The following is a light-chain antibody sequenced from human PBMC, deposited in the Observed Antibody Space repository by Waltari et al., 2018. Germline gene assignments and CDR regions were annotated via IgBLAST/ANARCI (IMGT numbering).Light chain of an antibody. CDR3: QAWDTSTAV. Sequence: SYEQTQPASVSVSPGQPASIPCSGDKLGYKYVSWYQQKPGQSPLLVIYQDSRRPSGIPERFSGSNSGNTATLTISGTQVMDEADYYCQAWDTSTAVFGGGTRLTVL. J-gene: IGLJ2*01. CDR2: QDS. V-gene: IGLV3-1*01. CDR1: KLGYKY.